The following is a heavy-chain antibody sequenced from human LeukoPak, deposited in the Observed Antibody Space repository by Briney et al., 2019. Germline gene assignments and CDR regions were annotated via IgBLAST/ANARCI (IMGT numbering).Heavy chain of an antibody. J-gene: IGHJ6*03. CDR2: IKQDGSEK. CDR3: ARAQTSYCGGDCYLDYYYYMDV. CDR1: GFTFSSYW. V-gene: IGHV3-7*01. D-gene: IGHD2-21*02. Sequence: PGGSLRLSCAASGFTFSSYWMSWVRQAPGKGLEWVANIKQDGSEKYYVDSVKGRFTICRDNAKNSLYLQMNSLRAEDTAVYYCARAQTSYCGGDCYLDYYYYMDVWGKGTTVTVSS.